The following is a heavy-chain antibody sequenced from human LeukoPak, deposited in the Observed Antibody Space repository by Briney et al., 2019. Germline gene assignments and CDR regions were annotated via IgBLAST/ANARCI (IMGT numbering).Heavy chain of an antibody. J-gene: IGHJ4*02. CDR1: GFTFSNYA. Sequence: PGGSLRLSCAASGFTFSNYAMHWVRQAPGKGLEWVSYITSSSSSTMYYADSVKGRFTISRDNAKSSLYLQMNSLRDEDTAVYYCAKAYSSSWVYFDDWGQGTLVTVSS. D-gene: IGHD6-13*01. V-gene: IGHV3-48*02. CDR2: ITSSSSSTM. CDR3: AKAYSSSWVYFDD.